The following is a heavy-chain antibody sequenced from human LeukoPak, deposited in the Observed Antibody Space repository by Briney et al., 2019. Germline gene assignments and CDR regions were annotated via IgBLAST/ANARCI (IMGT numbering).Heavy chain of an antibody. V-gene: IGHV1-69*04. CDR2: IIPILGIA. CDR3: AREDYDILTGYSMSDY. CDR1: GGTFSSYA. D-gene: IGHD3-9*01. J-gene: IGHJ4*02. Sequence: SVKVSCKASGGTFSSYAISWVRQDPGQGLEWMGRIIPILGIANYAQKFQGRVTITADKSTSTAYMELSSLRSEDTAVYYCAREDYDILTGYSMSDYWGQGTLVTVSS.